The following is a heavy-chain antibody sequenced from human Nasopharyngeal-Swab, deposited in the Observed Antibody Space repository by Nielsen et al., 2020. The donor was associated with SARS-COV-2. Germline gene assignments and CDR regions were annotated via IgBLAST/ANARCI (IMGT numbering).Heavy chain of an antibody. D-gene: IGHD6-6*01. CDR2: ISGSGGST. V-gene: IGHV3-23*01. CDR1: GFTFSRYA. J-gene: IGHJ4*02. Sequence: GESLKISCAASGFTFSRYAMSWVRQAPGKGLEWVSAISGSGGSTYYADSVKGRFTISRDNSKNTLYLQMNSLRAEDTAVYYCAKEDGAARPCDYWGQGTLVTVSS. CDR3: AKEDGAARPCDY.